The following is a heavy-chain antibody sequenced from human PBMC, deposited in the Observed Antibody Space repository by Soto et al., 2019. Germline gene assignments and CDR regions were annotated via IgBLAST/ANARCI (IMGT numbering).Heavy chain of an antibody. Sequence: EVQLVESGGGLVQPGGSLRLSCAASGFTFSSYSMNWVRQAPGKGLEWVSYISSSSSTIFYADSVKGRFTISRDNAKNSLYLQLNSLRAEDTAVYYCARETQWLNWFDPWGQGTLVTVSS. CDR1: GFTFSSYS. CDR2: ISSSSSTI. V-gene: IGHV3-48*01. CDR3: ARETQWLNWFDP. J-gene: IGHJ5*02. D-gene: IGHD6-19*01.